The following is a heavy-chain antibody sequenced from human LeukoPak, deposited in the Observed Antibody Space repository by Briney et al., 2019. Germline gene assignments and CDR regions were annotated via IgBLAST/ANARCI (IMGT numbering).Heavy chain of an antibody. V-gene: IGHV1-2*02. D-gene: IGHD3-22*01. CDR3: ARDGVGYYDNSGYYYFQH. Sequence: ASVKVSCKASGYTFTSYYMHWVRQAPGQGLEWMGWINPNSGGTNYAQKFQGRVTMTRDTSISTAYMELSRLRSDDTAVYYCARDGVGYYDNSGYYYFQHWGQGTLVTVSS. CDR2: INPNSGGT. CDR1: GYTFTSYY. J-gene: IGHJ1*01.